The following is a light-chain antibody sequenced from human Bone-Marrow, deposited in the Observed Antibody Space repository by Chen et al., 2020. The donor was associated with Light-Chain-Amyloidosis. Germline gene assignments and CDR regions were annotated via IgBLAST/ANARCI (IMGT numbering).Light chain of an antibody. Sequence: DVVMTQSPLSLPVTLGQPASISCRSSQSLVHSNGNTYLNWFQQRPGQSPRRLIYQVSNRDSGVPDRFSGSGSGTDFTLTISKVEAEDVGVYYCMQGTHWPPFTFGPGTKVDIK. CDR3: MQGTHWPPFT. J-gene: IGKJ3*01. CDR2: QVS. CDR1: QSLVHSNGNTY. V-gene: IGKV2-30*02.